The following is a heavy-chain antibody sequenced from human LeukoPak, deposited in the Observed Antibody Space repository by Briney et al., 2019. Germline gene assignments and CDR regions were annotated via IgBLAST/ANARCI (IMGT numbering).Heavy chain of an antibody. J-gene: IGHJ5*02. CDR3: ARDRSSGWTRVNWFDP. CDR1: GFTFSSYS. Sequence: GGSLRLSCAASGFTFSSYSMNWVRQAPGKGLEWVSSISSSSSYIYYADSVKGRFTISRDNAKNSLYLQMNSLRAEDTAVYYCARDRSSGWTRVNWFDPWPQGTLVTVSS. D-gene: IGHD6-19*01. V-gene: IGHV3-21*01. CDR2: ISSSSSYI.